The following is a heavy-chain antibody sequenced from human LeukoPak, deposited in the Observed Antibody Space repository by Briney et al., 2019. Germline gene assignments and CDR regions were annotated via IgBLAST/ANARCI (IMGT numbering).Heavy chain of an antibody. Sequence: SETLSLTCTVSGGSMSSSNYYWGWIRQPPGRGLEWIGSIHYSGSTYYNPSLKSRVTISVDTSKNQFSLKLSSVTAADPAVYYCARRGLGTTPYFDYWGQGTLVTVSS. V-gene: IGHV4-39*01. CDR2: IHYSGST. CDR3: ARRGLGTTPYFDY. CDR1: GGSMSSSNYY. J-gene: IGHJ4*02. D-gene: IGHD4-17*01.